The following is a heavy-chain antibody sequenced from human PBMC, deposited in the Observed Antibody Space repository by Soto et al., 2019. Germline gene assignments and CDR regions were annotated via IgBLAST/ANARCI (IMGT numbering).Heavy chain of an antibody. CDR2: IDWDDDK. CDR3: ARMSVCSGGSCYSDYGMDV. CDR1: GFSLSTSGMR. V-gene: IGHV2-70*04. Sequence: SGPTLVNPTQTLTLTCTFSGFSLSTSGMRVSWIRQPPGKALEWLARIDWDDDKFYSTSLKTRLTISKDTSKNQVVLTMTNMDPVDTATYYCARMSVCSGGSCYSDYGMDVWGQGTTVTVS. D-gene: IGHD2-15*01. J-gene: IGHJ6*02.